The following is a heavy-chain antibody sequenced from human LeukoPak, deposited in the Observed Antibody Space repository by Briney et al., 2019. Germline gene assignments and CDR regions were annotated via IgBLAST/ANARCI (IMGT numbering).Heavy chain of an antibody. Sequence: PSETLSLTCAVYGGSFSGYYWSWIRQPPGKGLEWIGRIYTSGSTNYNPSLKSRVTMSVDTSKNQFSLRLSSVTAADTAVYYCARDDFDYNDLVSVIHIWGQGTMVTVSS. CDR2: IYTSGST. CDR1: GGSFSGYY. CDR3: ARDDFDYNDLVSVIHI. D-gene: IGHD3-3*01. V-gene: IGHV4-4*07. J-gene: IGHJ3*02.